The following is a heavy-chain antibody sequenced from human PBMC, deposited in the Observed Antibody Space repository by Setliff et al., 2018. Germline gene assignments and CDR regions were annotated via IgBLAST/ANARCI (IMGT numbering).Heavy chain of an antibody. CDR3: APFCSHSSYCPPPD. CDR1: GFTFSTYR. CDR2: IKQDGSDK. D-gene: IGHD2-15*01. Sequence: PGGSLRLSCAASGFTFSTYRMHWVRQAPGKGLEWVANIKQDGSDKYYVGSVKGRFTISRDNAKKSLYLQMSSLRAEDTAVYYCAPFCSHSSYCPPPDWGQGTLVTVPQ. J-gene: IGHJ4*02. V-gene: IGHV3-7*03.